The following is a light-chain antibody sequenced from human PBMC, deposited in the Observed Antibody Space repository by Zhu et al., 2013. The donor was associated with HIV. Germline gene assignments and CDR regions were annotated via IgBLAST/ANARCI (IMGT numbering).Light chain of an antibody. J-gene: IGKJ4*01. CDR1: QTVTSDY. CDR3: QQYHSSPPT. V-gene: IGKV3-20*01. CDR2: GAS. Sequence: DIVLTQSPATLSSSPGERATLSCRASQTVTSDYLAWYRQRPGQAPRLLIYGASLRASGIPDRFSGSGSGTDFTLTISRLEPDDFATYHCQQYHSSPPTFGGGTKVDVK.